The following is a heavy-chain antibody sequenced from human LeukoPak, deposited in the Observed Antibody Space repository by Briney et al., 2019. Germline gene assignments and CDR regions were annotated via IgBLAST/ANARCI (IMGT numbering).Heavy chain of an antibody. CDR1: GFTFGSYS. V-gene: IGHV3-21*01. CDR2: ISSSSSYI. D-gene: IGHD3-22*01. J-gene: IGHJ4*02. CDR3: ARDYYYDSGGYYSNFDY. Sequence: GGSLRLSCAASGFTFGSYSMNWARQAPGKGLEWVSAISSSSSYIYYAESVKGRFTISRDNAKNSLYLQMNSLRAEDTAVYYCARDYYYDSGGYYSNFDYWGQGTLVTVSS.